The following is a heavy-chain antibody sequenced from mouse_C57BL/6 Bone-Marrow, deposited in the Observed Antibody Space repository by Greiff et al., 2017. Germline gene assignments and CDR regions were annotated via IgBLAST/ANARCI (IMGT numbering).Heavy chain of an antibody. D-gene: IGHD1-1*01. V-gene: IGHV1-63*01. CDR3: ARGDYYGSSYGYFDV. Sequence: SGAELVRPGTSVKMSCKASGYTFTNYWIGWAKQRPGHGLEWIGDIYPGGGYTNYNEKFKGKATLTADKSSSTAYMQFSSLTSEDSALYYCARGDYYGSSYGYFDVWGTGTTVTVSS. CDR1: GYTFTNYW. CDR2: IYPGGGYT. J-gene: IGHJ1*03.